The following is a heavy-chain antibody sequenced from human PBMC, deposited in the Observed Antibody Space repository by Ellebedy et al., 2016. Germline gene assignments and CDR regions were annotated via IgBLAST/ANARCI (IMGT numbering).Heavy chain of an antibody. V-gene: IGHV3-53*01. Sequence: GESLKISXATSGFTFSSYAMHWVRQAPGKGLEWVSVIYSGGSTYYADSVKGRFTISRDNSKNTLYLQMNSLRAEDTAVYYCAREWVVTAMRYYYYGMDVWGQGTTVTVSS. CDR3: AREWVVTAMRYYYYGMDV. D-gene: IGHD2-21*02. CDR2: IYSGGST. CDR1: GFTFSSYA. J-gene: IGHJ6*02.